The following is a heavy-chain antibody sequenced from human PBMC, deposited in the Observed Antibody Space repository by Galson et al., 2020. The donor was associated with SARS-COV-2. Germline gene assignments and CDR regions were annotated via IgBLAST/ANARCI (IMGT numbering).Heavy chain of an antibody. J-gene: IGHJ4*02. CDR3: ARGDMRNDYFDY. V-gene: IGHV3-74*01. D-gene: IGHD3-16*01. Sequence: GGSLSLSCAASGFTFSSYWMHWVRQAPGKGLVWVSRIYSEGSSTSYADSVKGRFTISGDNAKNTLYLQMSSLRAEDTAVYYCARGDMRNDYFDYWGQGTLVTVAS. CDR2: IYSEGSST. CDR1: GFTFSSYW.